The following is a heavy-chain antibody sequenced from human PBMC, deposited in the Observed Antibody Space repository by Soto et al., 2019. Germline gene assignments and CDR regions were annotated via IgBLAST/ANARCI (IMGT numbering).Heavy chain of an antibody. CDR2: ISSSSSYI. CDR1: GFTFSSYS. J-gene: IGHJ4*02. D-gene: IGHD3-10*01. CDR3: AREGPRYYGSGSYRFDY. Sequence: GGSLRLSCAASGFTFSSYSMNWVRQAPGKGLEWVSSISSSSSYIYYADSVKGRFTISRDNAKNSLYLQMNSLRAEDTAVYYCAREGPRYYGSGSYRFDYWGQGTLVTVSS. V-gene: IGHV3-21*01.